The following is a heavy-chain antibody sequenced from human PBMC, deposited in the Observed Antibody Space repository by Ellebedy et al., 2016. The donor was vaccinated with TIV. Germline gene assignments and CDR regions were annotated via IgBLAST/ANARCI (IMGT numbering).Heavy chain of an antibody. V-gene: IGHV3-7*01. D-gene: IGHD4-17*01. CDR2: IYQDGGQK. J-gene: IGHJ5*01. CDR1: GFTFKSYW. CDR3: ARRGSYGDYAVQINNWFDS. Sequence: GESLKISCAASGFTFKSYWMSWVRQAPGKGLEWVANIYQDGGQKYYVDSVKGRFTISRDNAKNSLYLQMNSLRVEDTAVYYCARRGSYGDYAVQINNWFDSWGQGILVTVYS.